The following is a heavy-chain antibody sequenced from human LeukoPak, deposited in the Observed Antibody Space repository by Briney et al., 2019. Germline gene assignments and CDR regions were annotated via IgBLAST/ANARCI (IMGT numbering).Heavy chain of an antibody. CDR1: GFTFRFYA. D-gene: IGHD6-13*01. J-gene: IGHJ3*02. Sequence: GGSLRLSCAGSGFTFRFYAMTWVRQAPGKGLEWVSDITGDASVTYDADSVKGRFNISRDNSKNTLYLQLNSLRVEHTAVYYCAKAYSTSLYGDAFHIWSQGTMVTVSP. CDR3: AKAYSTSLYGDAFHI. V-gene: IGHV3-23*01. CDR2: ITGDASVT.